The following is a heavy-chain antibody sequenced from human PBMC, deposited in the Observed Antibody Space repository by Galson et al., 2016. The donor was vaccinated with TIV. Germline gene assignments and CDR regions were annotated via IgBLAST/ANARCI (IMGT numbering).Heavy chain of an antibody. D-gene: IGHD5-12*01. CDR3: ARDKSGYDTGDHFYYYLDV. Sequence: LSLTCTVSGGSISSYYWTWIRQPPGKGLERIGYIYYSGSTDYNPSIKSRVTMSMDRSKNQFSLRLSSVSAADPAVDYCARDKSGYDTGDHFYYYLDVWGRGTAVTVSS. CDR1: GGSISSYY. J-gene: IGHJ6*03. V-gene: IGHV4-59*01. CDR2: IYYSGST.